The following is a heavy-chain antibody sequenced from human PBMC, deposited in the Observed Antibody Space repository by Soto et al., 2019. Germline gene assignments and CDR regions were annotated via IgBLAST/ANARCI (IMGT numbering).Heavy chain of an antibody. V-gene: IGHV3-48*03. Sequence: EVQLLESGGGLVQPGGSLRLSCAASGFTFSSYAMSWVRQAPGKGLEWVSYISSSGSTIYYADSVKGRFTISRDNAKNSLYLQMNSLRAEDTAVYYCARVPYSSGWRSPFDYWGQGTLVTVSS. CDR2: ISSSGSTI. CDR1: GFTFSSYA. CDR3: ARVPYSSGWRSPFDY. D-gene: IGHD6-19*01. J-gene: IGHJ4*02.